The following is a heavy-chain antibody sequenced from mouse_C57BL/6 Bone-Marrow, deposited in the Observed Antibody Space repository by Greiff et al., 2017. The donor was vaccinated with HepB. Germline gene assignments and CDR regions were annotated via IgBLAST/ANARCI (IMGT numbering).Heavy chain of an antibody. D-gene: IGHD1-1*01. J-gene: IGHJ1*03. V-gene: IGHV1-81*01. CDR3: ARSITTVVAHWYFDV. Sequence: QVHVKQSGAELARPGASVKLSCKASGYTFTSYGISWVKQRTGKGLEWIGEIYPRSGNTYYNEKFKGKATLTADKSSSTAYMELRSLTSEDSAVYFWARSITTVVAHWYFDVWGTGTTVTVSS. CDR1: GYTFTSYG. CDR2: IYPRSGNT.